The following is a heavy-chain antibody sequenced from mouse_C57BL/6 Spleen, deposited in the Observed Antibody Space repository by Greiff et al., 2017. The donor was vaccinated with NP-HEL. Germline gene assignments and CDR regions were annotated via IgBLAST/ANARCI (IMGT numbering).Heavy chain of an antibody. D-gene: IGHD1-2*01. V-gene: IGHV5-6*01. Sequence: EVQGVESGGELVKPGGSLKLSCAASGFTFSSYGMSWVRQTPDKRLEWVATISSGGSYTYYPDSVKGRFTISRDNAKNTQYLQMSSLKSEDTAMYYCAIHPTTASNCKWFAYWGQGTLVTVSA. CDR3: AIHPTTASNCKWFAY. CDR2: ISSGGSYT. J-gene: IGHJ3*01. CDR1: GFTFSSYG.